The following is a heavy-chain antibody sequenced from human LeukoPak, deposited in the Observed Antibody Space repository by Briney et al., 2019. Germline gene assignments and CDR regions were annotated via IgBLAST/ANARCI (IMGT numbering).Heavy chain of an antibody. CDR2: IIPIFGTA. CDR1: GGTFSSYA. J-gene: IGHJ5*02. D-gene: IGHD2-15*01. CDR3: ARDGYCSGGSCYWFDP. Sequence: SVKVSCKASGGTFSSYAISWVRQAPGQGLEWMGGIIPIFGTANYAKKFQGRVTITADESTSTAYMELSSLRSEDTAVYYCARDGYCSGGSCYWFDPWGQGTLVTVSS. V-gene: IGHV1-69*01.